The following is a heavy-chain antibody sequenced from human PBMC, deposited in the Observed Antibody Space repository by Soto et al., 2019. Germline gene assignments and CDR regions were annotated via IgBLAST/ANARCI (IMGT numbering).Heavy chain of an antibody. Sequence: DVQLVESGGGLVQPGRSLRLSCAASGFTFDDYAMHWVRQAPGKGLEWVSGISWNSGSIGYADSVKGRFTISRDNAKNSLYLEMNSLRAEDTALYYCAKDIPGLTGSDWPGAFDIWGQGTMVTVSS. CDR2: ISWNSGSI. CDR1: GFTFDDYA. D-gene: IGHD6-19*01. CDR3: AKDIPGLTGSDWPGAFDI. J-gene: IGHJ3*02. V-gene: IGHV3-9*01.